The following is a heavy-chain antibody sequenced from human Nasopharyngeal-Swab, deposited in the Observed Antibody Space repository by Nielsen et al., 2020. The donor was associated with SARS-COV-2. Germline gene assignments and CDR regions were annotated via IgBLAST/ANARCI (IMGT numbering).Heavy chain of an antibody. J-gene: IGHJ4*02. CDR3: ARAGEFSGTTVTTHLDY. Sequence: ASVKVSCKASGYTFTSYDINWVRQATGQGLEWMGRINPNSGGTNYAQKFQGRVTMTRDTSISTAYMELSSLRSEDTAVYYCARAGEFSGTTVTTHLDYWGQGTLVTVSS. CDR1: GYTFTSYD. CDR2: INPNSGGT. V-gene: IGHV1-2*06. D-gene: IGHD4-11*01.